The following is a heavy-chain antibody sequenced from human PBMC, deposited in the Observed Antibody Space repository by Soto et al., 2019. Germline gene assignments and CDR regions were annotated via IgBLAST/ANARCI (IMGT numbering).Heavy chain of an antibody. J-gene: IGHJ4*02. CDR1: GYTFTHYY. V-gene: IGHV1-46*01. Sequence: QVQLVQSGAEVKKPGASVKVSCRTSGYTFTHYYIHWVRQAPGQGLEWLGIINPARGSTNYAQDFQGRVTVTMDPSTTTVYLELSGLRAEDTAIFYCARDLAAGDHWGQGTLVTVSS. CDR2: INPARGST. CDR3: ARDLAAGDH. D-gene: IGHD6-13*01.